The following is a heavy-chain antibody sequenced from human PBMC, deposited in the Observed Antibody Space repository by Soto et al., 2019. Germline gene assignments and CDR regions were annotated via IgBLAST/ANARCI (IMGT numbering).Heavy chain of an antibody. CDR2: ISSSGSTI. J-gene: IGHJ4*02. CDR1: GFTFSSYE. Sequence: EVQLVESGGGLVQPGGSLRLSCAASGFTFSSYEMNWVRQAPGKGPEWVSYISSSGSTIYYADSVKGRFTISRDNAKNYLDLQMSSVRAEDTAVYYCARGQYSSGGGYFDYWGQETLVTVSS. V-gene: IGHV3-48*03. D-gene: IGHD6-19*01. CDR3: ARGQYSSGGGYFDY.